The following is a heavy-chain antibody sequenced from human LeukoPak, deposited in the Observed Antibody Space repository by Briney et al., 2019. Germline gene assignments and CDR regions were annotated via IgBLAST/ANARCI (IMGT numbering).Heavy chain of an antibody. D-gene: IGHD2-15*01. CDR3: ARHDIIDSPNYFDY. CDR2: IYYSGST. Sequence: SETLSLTCTVSGGSISSYYWSWIRQPPGKGLEWIGYIYYSGSTNYNPSLKSRVTISVDTSKNQFSLKLSSVTAADTAVYYCARHDIIDSPNYFDYWGQGTLVTVSS. J-gene: IGHJ4*02. CDR1: GGSISSYY. V-gene: IGHV4-59*08.